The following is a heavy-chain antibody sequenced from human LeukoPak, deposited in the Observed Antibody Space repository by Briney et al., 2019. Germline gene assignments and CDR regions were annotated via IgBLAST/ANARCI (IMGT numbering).Heavy chain of an antibody. V-gene: IGHV3-30*02. J-gene: IGHJ4*02. CDR2: IRYDGSNK. D-gene: IGHD5-24*01. Sequence: HPGGSLRLSCAASGFVFSTYAMHWVRQAPGKGLEWVAFIRYDGSNKYYVDSVKGRFTISRDNSKNTLFLQMNSLRAEDTAVYYCAKRDGFLYYFDYWGQGTLVTVSS. CDR3: AKRDGFLYYFDY. CDR1: GFVFSTYA.